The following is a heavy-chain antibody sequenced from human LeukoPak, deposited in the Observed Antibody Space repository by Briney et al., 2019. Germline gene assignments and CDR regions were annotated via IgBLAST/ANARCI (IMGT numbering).Heavy chain of an antibody. J-gene: IGHJ4*02. CDR1: GVSISNSY. CDR2: IYYSGST. Sequence: SETLSLTCTVSGVSISNSYWSWIRQPPGKGLEWIGYIYYSGSTNYNPSLKSRVTISLDTSKNQFSLKLSSVTAADTAVYYCARVLGTSPTAFDYWGQGTLVTVSS. CDR3: ARVLGTSPTAFDY. V-gene: IGHV4-59*01.